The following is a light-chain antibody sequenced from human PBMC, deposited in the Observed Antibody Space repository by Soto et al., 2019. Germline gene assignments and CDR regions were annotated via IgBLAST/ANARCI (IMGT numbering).Light chain of an antibody. CDR1: KLDNKY. J-gene: IGLJ2*01. CDR3: QAWDTSAVI. CDR2: QDD. V-gene: IGLV3-1*01. Sequence: SYELTQPPSVSVSPGQTASITCSGDKLDNKYVAWYRQKPGQSPLLIIFQDDRRPSGIPERFSGSNPGNTATLTISGTQVMDEADYFYQAWDTSAVIFGGGTKLTVL.